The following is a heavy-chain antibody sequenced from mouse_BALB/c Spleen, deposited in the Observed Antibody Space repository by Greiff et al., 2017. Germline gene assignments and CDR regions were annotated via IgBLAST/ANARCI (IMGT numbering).Heavy chain of an antibody. V-gene: IGHV1-87*01. CDR2: IYPGDGDT. Sequence: VQLQQSGAELARPGASVKLSCKASGYTFTSYWMQWVKQRPGQGLEWIGAIYPGDGDTRYTQKFKGKATLTADKSSSTAYMQLSSLASEDSAVYYCARIEIAGRYWYFDVWGAGTTVTVSS. CDR1: GYTFTSYW. J-gene: IGHJ1*01. D-gene: IGHD1-1*01. CDR3: ARIEIAGRYWYFDV.